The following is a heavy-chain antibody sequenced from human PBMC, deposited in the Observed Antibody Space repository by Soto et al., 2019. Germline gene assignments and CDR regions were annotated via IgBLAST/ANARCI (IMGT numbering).Heavy chain of an antibody. CDR1: GFTFSSYS. CDR2: ISSSSSTI. J-gene: IGHJ5*02. V-gene: IGHV3-48*01. CDR3: ARDGARCSGGSCYSLLNWFDP. D-gene: IGHD2-15*01. Sequence: PGGSLRLSCAASGFTFSSYSMNWVRQAPGKGLEWVSYISSSSSTIYYADSVKGRFTISRDNAKNSLYLQMNSLRAEDTAVYYCARDGARCSGGSCYSLLNWFDPWGQGTLVTVSS.